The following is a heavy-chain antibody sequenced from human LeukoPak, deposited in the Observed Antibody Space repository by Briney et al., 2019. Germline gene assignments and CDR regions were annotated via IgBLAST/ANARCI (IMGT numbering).Heavy chain of an antibody. CDR1: GGSISSGSYY. CDR3: ARDTYYYGSGSYYGGWFDP. J-gene: IGHJ5*02. V-gene: IGHV4-61*02. D-gene: IGHD3-10*01. CDR2: IYTSGST. Sequence: PSQTLSLTCTVSGGSISSGSYYWSWIRQPAGKGLEWIGRIYTSGSTNYNPSLKSRVTMSVDTSKNQFSLKLSSVTAADTAVYYCARDTYYYGSGSYYGGWFDPWGQGTLVTVSS.